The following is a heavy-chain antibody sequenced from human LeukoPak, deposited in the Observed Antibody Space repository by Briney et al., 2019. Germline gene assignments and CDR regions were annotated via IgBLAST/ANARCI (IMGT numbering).Heavy chain of an antibody. J-gene: IGHJ4*02. D-gene: IGHD2-8*01. CDR1: GKSVTTGYY. CDR2: IYHREGG. CDR3: ARALQYCTSGCAYLFDY. V-gene: IGHV4-38-2*01. Sequence: PSETLSLTCDVSGKSVTTGYYWAWIRQPPGKALEWICIIYHREGGHYQPSLKSRVSMAVDTSKNQFSLRLSAVTAADTAVYYCARALQYCTSGCAYLFDYWGQGTLVAVSS.